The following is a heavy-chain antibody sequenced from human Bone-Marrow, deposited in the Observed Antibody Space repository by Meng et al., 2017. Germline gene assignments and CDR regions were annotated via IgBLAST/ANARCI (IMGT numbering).Heavy chain of an antibody. J-gene: IGHJ6*02. CDR2: IIPILGIA. Sequence: SVKVSCKASGGTFSSDTISWLRQAPGQGLEWMGRIIPILGIANYAQKFQGRVTITADKSTSTAYMELSSLRSEDTAVYYCARGIPGYCSSTSCLYYYYGMDVWGQGTTVTVSS. CDR3: ARGIPGYCSSTSCLYYYYGMDV. CDR1: GGTFSSDT. V-gene: IGHV1-69*02. D-gene: IGHD2-2*01.